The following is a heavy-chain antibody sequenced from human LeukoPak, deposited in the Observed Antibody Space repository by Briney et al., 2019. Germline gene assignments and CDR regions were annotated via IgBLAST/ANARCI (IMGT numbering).Heavy chain of an antibody. CDR2: IYHSGSI. CDR1: GGSISSGGYS. D-gene: IGHD3-22*01. CDR3: ARSYDSSGYYYAY. Sequence: SQTLSLTCAVSGGSISSGGYSGSWIRQPPGKGLEWIGYIYHSGSIYYNPSLKSRVTISVDRSKNQFSLKLSSVTAADTAVYYCARSYDSSGYYYAYWGQGTLVTVSS. J-gene: IGHJ4*02. V-gene: IGHV4-30-2*01.